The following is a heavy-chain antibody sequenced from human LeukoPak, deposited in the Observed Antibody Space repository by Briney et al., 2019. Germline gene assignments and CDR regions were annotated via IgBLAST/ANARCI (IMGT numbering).Heavy chain of an antibody. J-gene: IGHJ6*02. D-gene: IGHD6-19*01. Sequence: ASVKVSCKASGYTFTGYYMHWVRQAPGQGLEWMGWMNPNSGNTGYAQKFQGRVTMTRNTSISTAYMELSSLRSEDTAVYYCARGLGGWYTYYYYYYGMDVWGQGTTVTVSS. CDR2: MNPNSGNT. CDR1: GYTFTGYY. CDR3: ARGLGGWYTYYYYYYGMDV. V-gene: IGHV1-8*02.